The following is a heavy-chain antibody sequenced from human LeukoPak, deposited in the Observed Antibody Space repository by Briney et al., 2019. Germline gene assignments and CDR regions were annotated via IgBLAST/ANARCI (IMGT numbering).Heavy chain of an antibody. D-gene: IGHD3-22*01. CDR1: GGSFSGYY. CDR3: ARGRGTMIVPSTLNWFDP. CDR2: INHSGST. J-gene: IGHJ5*02. Sequence: SETLSLTCAVYGGSFSGYYWSWIRQPPGKGLVWIGEINHSGSTNYNPSLKSRVTISVDTSKNQFSLKLSSVTAADTAVYYCARGRGTMIVPSTLNWFDPWGQGTLVTVSS. V-gene: IGHV4-34*01.